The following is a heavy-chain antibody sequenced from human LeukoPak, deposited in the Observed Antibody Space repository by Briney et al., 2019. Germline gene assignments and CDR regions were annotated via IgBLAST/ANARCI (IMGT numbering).Heavy chain of an antibody. CDR1: GGSISSSSYY. V-gene: IGHV4-39*05. D-gene: IGHD2-2*01. CDR2: IYYSGSP. CDR3: ACSVVIPAAGLACDY. J-gene: IGHJ4*02. Sequence: PSETPSLTCTVSGGSISSSSYYWGWTSQPPGKALEWHGSIYYSGSPYYNPSLKSRVTISVDTSKNQFSLKLSSVTAADTAVYYCACSVVIPAAGLACDYWGQGTLVTVSS.